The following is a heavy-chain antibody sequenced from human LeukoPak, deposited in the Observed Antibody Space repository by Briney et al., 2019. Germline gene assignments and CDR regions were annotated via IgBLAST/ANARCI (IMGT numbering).Heavy chain of an antibody. Sequence: PGGSLRLSCAASGFTFISYEMNWVRQAPGKGLEWVSYISSSGSTIYYADSVKGRFTISRDNAKNSLYLQMNSLRAEDTAVYYCAREGGYSGYDFDYWGQGTLVTVSS. V-gene: IGHV3-48*03. J-gene: IGHJ4*02. CDR1: GFTFISYE. CDR3: AREGGYSGYDFDY. D-gene: IGHD5-12*01. CDR2: ISSSGSTI.